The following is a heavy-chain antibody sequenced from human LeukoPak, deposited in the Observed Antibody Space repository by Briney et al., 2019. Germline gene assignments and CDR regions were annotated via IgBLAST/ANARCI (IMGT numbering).Heavy chain of an antibody. J-gene: IGHJ4*02. D-gene: IGHD6-6*01. V-gene: IGHV3-21*01. CDR2: ISKSSSYI. CDR1: GFTFGSAG. CDR3: ARGSRIAARPPDY. Sequence: PGRSLRLACAAAGFTFGSAGRTWVRQAPGNGLEWLSSISKSSSYIYYADSVKGRFTISRDNAKNSLYLQMNSLRAEDTAVYYCARGSRIAARPPDYWGQGTLVTVSS.